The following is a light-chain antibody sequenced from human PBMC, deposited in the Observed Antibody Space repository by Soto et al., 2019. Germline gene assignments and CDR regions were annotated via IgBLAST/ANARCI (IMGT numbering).Light chain of an antibody. V-gene: IGKV3-15*01. J-gene: IGKJ1*01. CDR3: QQYDKWPPWT. Sequence: EIVMTQSPATLSVSPGERATLSCRASQSISSNLAWYQLKPDQPPRLLMYGASTRAAGIPARFSGSGSGTEFTLTISSLQSEDLAIYYCQQYDKWPPWTFGQGTKVEI. CDR2: GAS. CDR1: QSISSN.